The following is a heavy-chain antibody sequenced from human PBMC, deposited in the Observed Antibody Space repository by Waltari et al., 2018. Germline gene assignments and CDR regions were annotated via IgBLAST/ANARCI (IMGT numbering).Heavy chain of an antibody. CDR3: ARDLVGSGWSIDY. CDR2: ITPHTGGT. D-gene: IGHD6-19*01. V-gene: IGHV1-2*06. J-gene: IGHJ4*02. Sequence: QVQLVQSGAEVKEPGASVKVSCKASGYTFTRHYIHWVRQAPGQGLEWMGRITPHTGGTYYSQKFQGRVTMTRDKSITTAYMEVSSLRSDDTAVYYCARDLVGSGWSIDYWGQGTLVTVSS. CDR1: GYTFTRHY.